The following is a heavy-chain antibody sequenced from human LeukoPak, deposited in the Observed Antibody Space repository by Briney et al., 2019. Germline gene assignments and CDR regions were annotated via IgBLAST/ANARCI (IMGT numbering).Heavy chain of an antibody. Sequence: SETLSLTCSVSGGSISGSSYYWGWIRQPPGKGLEWIGSIYYSGNTYYNPSLKSRVTISVDTSKNQFSLKLSSVTAADTAVYYCTRDYGYYPNPPTWGQGTLVTVSS. V-gene: IGHV4-39*07. CDR1: GGSISGSSYY. J-gene: IGHJ5*02. D-gene: IGHD4-17*01. CDR3: TRDYGYYPNPPT. CDR2: IYYSGNT.